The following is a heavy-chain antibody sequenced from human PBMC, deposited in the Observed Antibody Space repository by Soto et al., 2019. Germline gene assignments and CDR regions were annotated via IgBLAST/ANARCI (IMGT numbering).Heavy chain of an antibody. J-gene: IGHJ6*02. CDR3: ARGRWYGLDV. D-gene: IGHD2-15*01. Sequence: GGSLRLSCAASGFTVSNSYMNWVRQAPGKGLEWVSVIYSGTSTYYADSVKGRFTISRDNLKNTVDFQMNSLRADDSAVYYCARGRWYGLDVWGQGTTVTVSS. CDR1: GFTVSNSY. V-gene: IGHV3-53*01. CDR2: IYSGTST.